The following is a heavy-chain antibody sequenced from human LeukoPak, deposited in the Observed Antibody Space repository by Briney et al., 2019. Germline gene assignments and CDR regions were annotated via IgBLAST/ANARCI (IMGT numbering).Heavy chain of an antibody. CDR3: AKSGPRWYSSGWYNY. D-gene: IGHD6-19*01. J-gene: IGHJ4*02. Sequence: GGSLRLSCAASGFTLSRYAMSWVPDAPGKGLEWVSAISGSGGSTSYADSARGRFNNSRDNAKNTLHLQMNSLRAEDTGVYYCAKSGPRWYSSGWYNYGGQGTLVTVS. CDR2: ISGSGGST. CDR1: GFTLSRYA. V-gene: IGHV3-23*01.